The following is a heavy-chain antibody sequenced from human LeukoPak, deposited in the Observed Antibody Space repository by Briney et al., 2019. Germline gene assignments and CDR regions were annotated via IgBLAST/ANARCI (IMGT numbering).Heavy chain of an antibody. D-gene: IGHD6-13*01. Sequence: SETLSLTCTVSGYSISSGYYWGWIRQPPGKGLEWIGSIYHSGSTYYNPSLKSRVTISVDTSKNQFSLKLSSVTAADTAVYYCARGTGYSSSWPPHWGQGTLVTVSS. CDR2: IYHSGST. CDR1: GYSISSGYY. J-gene: IGHJ4*02. CDR3: ARGTGYSSSWPPH. V-gene: IGHV4-38-2*02.